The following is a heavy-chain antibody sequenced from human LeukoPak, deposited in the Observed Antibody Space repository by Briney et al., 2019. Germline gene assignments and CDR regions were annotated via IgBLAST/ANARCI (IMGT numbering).Heavy chain of an antibody. CDR3: ARLSIAVAGRGFDP. CDR2: IYYSGST. V-gene: IGHV4-39*01. J-gene: IGHJ5*02. CDR1: GGSISSSSYY. Sequence: SETLSLTCTVSGGSISSSSYYWGWIRQPPGKGLEWIGIIYYSGSTYYNPSLKSRVTISVDTSKNQFSLKLISVTAADTAVYYCARLSIAVAGRGFDPWGQGTLVTV. D-gene: IGHD6-19*01.